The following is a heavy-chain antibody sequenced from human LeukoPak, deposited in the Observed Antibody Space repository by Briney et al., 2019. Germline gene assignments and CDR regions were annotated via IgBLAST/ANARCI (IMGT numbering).Heavy chain of an antibody. V-gene: IGHV3-30-3*01. CDR3: AVTTSVPHAFDI. CDR1: GFTFSSYA. CDR2: ISYDGSNK. D-gene: IGHD4-17*01. Sequence: GGSLRLSCAASGFTFSSYAMHWVRQAPGKGLEGVAVISYDGSNKYYADSVKGRFTISRDNSKNTLYLQMNSLRAEDTAVYYCAVTTSVPHAFDICGQGTMVTVSS. J-gene: IGHJ3*02.